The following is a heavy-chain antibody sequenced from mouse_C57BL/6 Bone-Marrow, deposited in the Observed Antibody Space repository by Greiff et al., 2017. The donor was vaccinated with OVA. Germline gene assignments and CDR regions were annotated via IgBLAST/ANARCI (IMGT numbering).Heavy chain of an antibody. V-gene: IGHV5-2*01. J-gene: IGHJ1*03. D-gene: IGHD1-1*02. CDR1: EYEFPSHD. CDR2: INSDGGST. Sequence: EVKLVESGGGLVQPGESLKLSCESNEYEFPSHDMSWVRKTPEKRLELVAAINSDGGSTYYPDTMERRFIISRDNTKKTLYLQMGSLRSEDTALDYCARHGGGYYWYFDVWGTGTTVTVAS. CDR3: ARHGGGYYWYFDV.